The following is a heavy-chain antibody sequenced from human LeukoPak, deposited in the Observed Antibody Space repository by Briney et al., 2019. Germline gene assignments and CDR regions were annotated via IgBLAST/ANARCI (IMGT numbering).Heavy chain of an antibody. CDR2: IKQDGSEK. CDR3: ARGPPFWEQQLIVFDY. J-gene: IGHJ4*02. Sequence: PGGSLRLSCAASGFTFSSYWMSWVRQAPGKGLEWVANIKQDGSEKYYVDSVKGRFTISRDNPKNSLYLQMNSLRGEDTAVYYCARGPPFWEQQLIVFDYWGQGTLVTVSS. V-gene: IGHV3-7*01. D-gene: IGHD6-13*01. CDR1: GFTFSSYW.